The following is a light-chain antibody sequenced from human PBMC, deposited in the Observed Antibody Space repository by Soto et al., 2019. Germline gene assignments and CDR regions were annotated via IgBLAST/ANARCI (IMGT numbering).Light chain of an antibody. Sequence: DIVLTQSPGTLSLSPGERATLSCRASQNVYSNYLAWYQQKPGHAPRLLIYAAFVRATGIPDRFSGSGSGTDFTITISGLEPEDFEVYYCQKYDSSPRTFGQGTKVDIK. CDR2: AAF. CDR1: QNVYSNY. CDR3: QKYDSSPRT. J-gene: IGKJ1*01. V-gene: IGKV3-20*01.